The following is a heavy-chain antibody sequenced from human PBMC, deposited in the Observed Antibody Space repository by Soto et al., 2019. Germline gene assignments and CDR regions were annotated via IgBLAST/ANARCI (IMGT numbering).Heavy chain of an antibody. Sequence: PSETLSLTCTVSGGSISSGDYYWSWIRQPPGKGLEWIGYIYYSGSTYYNPSLKSRVTISVDTSKNQLSLKLSSVTAADTAVYYRARGNPPVDYWGQGTLVTVSS. V-gene: IGHV4-30-4*01. J-gene: IGHJ4*02. CDR1: GGSISSGDYY. CDR3: ARGNPPVDY. CDR2: IYYSGST.